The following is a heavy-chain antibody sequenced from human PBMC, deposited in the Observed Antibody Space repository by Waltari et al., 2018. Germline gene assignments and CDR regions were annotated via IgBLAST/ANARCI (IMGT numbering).Heavy chain of an antibody. D-gene: IGHD3-16*02. V-gene: IGHV3-72*01. CDR1: GFTFSDHY. Sequence: EVQLVESGGGLVQPGGSLRLSCAASGFTFSDHYMDWVRQAPGKGLEWVGRTRNKATSYTTEYAASVKGRFTISRDDSKNSLYLQMNSLKTEDTAVYYCARDNRNYYYYMDVWGKGTTVTVSS. J-gene: IGHJ6*03. CDR3: ARDNRNYYYYMDV. CDR2: TRNKATSYTT.